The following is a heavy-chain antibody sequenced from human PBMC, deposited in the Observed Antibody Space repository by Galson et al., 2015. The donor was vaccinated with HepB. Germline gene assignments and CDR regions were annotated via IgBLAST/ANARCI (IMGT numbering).Heavy chain of an antibody. CDR2: ISSSSSTI. Sequence: SLRLSCAASGFSFSSYSMTWVRQAPGKGLEWISYISSSSSTIYYADSVKGRFTISRDNAKNSLYLQMNSLRAEDTAVYYCARADPGSYDTFDIWGQGTMVTVSS. J-gene: IGHJ3*02. CDR3: ARADPGSYDTFDI. CDR1: GFSFSSYS. V-gene: IGHV3-48*04.